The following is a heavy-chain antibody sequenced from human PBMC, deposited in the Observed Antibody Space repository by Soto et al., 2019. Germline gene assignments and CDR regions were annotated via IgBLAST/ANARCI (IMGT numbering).Heavy chain of an antibody. D-gene: IGHD6-19*01. V-gene: IGHV3-30-3*01. J-gene: IGHJ6*02. CDR1: GFTFSSYA. CDR2: ISYDGSNK. Sequence: VGSLRLSCAASGFTFSSYAMHWVRQAPGKGLEWVAVISYDGSNKYYADSVKGRFTISRDNSKNTLYLQMNSLRAGDTAVYYCARVAVAGTGDYYYYYGMDVWGQGTTVTVSS. CDR3: ARVAVAGTGDYYYYYGMDV.